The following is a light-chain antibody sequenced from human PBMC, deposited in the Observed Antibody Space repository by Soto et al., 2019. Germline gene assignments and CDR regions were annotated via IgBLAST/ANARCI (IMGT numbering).Light chain of an antibody. CDR2: DVS. V-gene: IGLV2-14*02. CDR3: CSYTNTSTLV. CDR1: SSDVGAYNL. J-gene: IGLJ3*02. Sequence: QSVLTQPASVSGSPGQSITISCTGTSSDVGAYNLVSWYQQHPGRAPKLFIFDVSDRPSGVSDRFSGSKSGNTASLTISGLQAEDEASYYCCSYTNTSTLVFGGGTKLTVL.